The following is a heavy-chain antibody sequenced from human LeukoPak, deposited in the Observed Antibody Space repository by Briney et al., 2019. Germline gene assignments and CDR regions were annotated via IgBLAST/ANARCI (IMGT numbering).Heavy chain of an antibody. CDR2: ISWDGGST. CDR1: GFTFDDYT. Sequence: SGGSLRLSCAASGFTFDDYTMHWVRQAPGKGLEWVSLISWDGGSTYYADSVKGRFTISRDNAKNSLYLQMNSLRDEDTAVYYCARDGYGSGSYLEARGQGTLVTVSS. CDR3: ARDGYGSGSYLEA. V-gene: IGHV3-43*01. D-gene: IGHD3-10*01. J-gene: IGHJ4*02.